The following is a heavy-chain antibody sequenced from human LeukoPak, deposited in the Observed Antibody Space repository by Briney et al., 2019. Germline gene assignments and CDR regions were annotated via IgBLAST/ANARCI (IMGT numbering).Heavy chain of an antibody. CDR3: ATDSGAFDI. V-gene: IGHV1-2*02. CDR2: INHNCGGT. D-gene: IGHD3-10*01. J-gene: IGHJ3*02. CDR1: RYTFTRYY. Sequence: SVTVSCKASRYTFTRYYMHWVRQAPGQGLEGVGWINHNCGGTNYPQKFQGRVTMTRDTSISTAYMELSRLRSDDTAVYYCATDSGAFDIWGQRTMVSVSS.